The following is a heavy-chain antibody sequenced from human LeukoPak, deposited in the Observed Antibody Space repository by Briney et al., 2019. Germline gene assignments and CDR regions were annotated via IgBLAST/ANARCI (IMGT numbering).Heavy chain of an antibody. CDR2: INAGNGNT. CDR1: GYTFTSYA. CDR3: ARERGPTVALYYYYYGMDV. J-gene: IGHJ6*02. V-gene: IGHV1-3*01. D-gene: IGHD4-23*01. Sequence: ASVTVSCKASGYTFTSYAINWVRQAPGQGLEWMGWINAGNGNTKYSQKFQGRVTITRDTSASTAYMELSSLRSEDTAVYYCARERGPTVALYYYYYGMDVWGQGTTVTVSS.